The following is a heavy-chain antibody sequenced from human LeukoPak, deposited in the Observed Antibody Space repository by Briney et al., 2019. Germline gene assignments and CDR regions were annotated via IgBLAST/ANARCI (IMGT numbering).Heavy chain of an antibody. J-gene: IGHJ4*02. V-gene: IGHV4-34*01. CDR1: GGSFSGYY. CDR2: INHSGST. D-gene: IGHD3-22*01. Sequence: PSETLSLTCAVYGGSFSGYYWSWIRQPPGKGLEWVGEINHSGSTNYNPSLKSRVTISVDTSKNQFSLKLSSVTAADTAVYYCAREDYYDSSGYRGYWGQGTLVTVSS. CDR3: AREDYYDSSGYRGY.